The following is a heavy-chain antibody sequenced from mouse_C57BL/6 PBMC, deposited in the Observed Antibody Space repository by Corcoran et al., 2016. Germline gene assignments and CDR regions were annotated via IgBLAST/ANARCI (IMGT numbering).Heavy chain of an antibody. Sequence: QIQLVQSGPELKKPGETVKISCKASGYTFTTYGMSWVKQAPGKGLKWMGWINTYSGVPTYADDFKGRFAFSLETSASTAYLQINNLKNEDTATYFCARDGYYGVYFDYWGQGTTLTVSS. CDR2: INTYSGVP. J-gene: IGHJ2*01. D-gene: IGHD2-3*01. CDR1: GYTFTTYG. V-gene: IGHV9-3*01. CDR3: ARDGYYGVYFDY.